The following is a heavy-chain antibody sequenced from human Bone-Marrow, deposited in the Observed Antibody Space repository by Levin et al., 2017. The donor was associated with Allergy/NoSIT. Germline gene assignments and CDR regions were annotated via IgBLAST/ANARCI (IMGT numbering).Heavy chain of an antibody. D-gene: IGHD3-16*01. CDR3: TRSTLGVLITFGGVSDD. CDR2: IRSKSNNDAT. CDR1: GFTFSGSS. V-gene: IGHV3-73*01. J-gene: IGHJ4*02. Sequence: GESLKISCAASGFTFSGSSVHWVRQASGKGLEWVGRIRSKSNNDATAYVASVKGRFTISRDDSKNIVYLQMDSLKTEDTAVYYCTRSTLGVLITFGGVSDDWGQGTPVTVSS.